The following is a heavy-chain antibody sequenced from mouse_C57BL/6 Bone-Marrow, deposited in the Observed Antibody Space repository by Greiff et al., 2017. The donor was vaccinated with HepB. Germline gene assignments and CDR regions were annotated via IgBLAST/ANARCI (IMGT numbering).Heavy chain of an antibody. CDR1: GFTFSSYA. CDR2: ISSGGDYI. Sequence: EVMLVESGEGLVKPGGSLKLSCAASGFTFSSYAMSWVRQTPEKRLEWVAYISSGGDYIYYADTVKGRFTISRDNARNTLYLQMSSLKSEDTAMYYCTRGRPYYYGSSWYFDVWGTGTTVTVSS. J-gene: IGHJ1*03. CDR3: TRGRPYYYGSSWYFDV. V-gene: IGHV5-9-1*02. D-gene: IGHD1-1*01.